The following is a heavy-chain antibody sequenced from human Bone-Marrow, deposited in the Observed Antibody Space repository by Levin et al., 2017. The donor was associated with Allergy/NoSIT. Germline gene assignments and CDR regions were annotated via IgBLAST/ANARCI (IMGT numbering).Heavy chain of an antibody. CDR2: IYHSGST. Sequence: SQTLSLTCTVSGYSISSGYYWGWIRQPPGKGLEWIGSIYHSGSTYYNPSLKSRVTISVDTSKNQFSLKLSSVTAADTAVYYCARVLWGGRFLEWLLPPVYGMDVWGQGTTVTVSS. CDR3: ARVLWGGRFLEWLLPPVYGMDV. J-gene: IGHJ6*02. CDR1: GYSISSGYY. V-gene: IGHV4-38-2*02. D-gene: IGHD3-3*01.